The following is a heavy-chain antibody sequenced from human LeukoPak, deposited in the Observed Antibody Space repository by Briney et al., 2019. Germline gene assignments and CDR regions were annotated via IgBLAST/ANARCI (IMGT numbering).Heavy chain of an antibody. CDR3: ATDMMGANY. CDR2: FDPEDGET. J-gene: IGHJ4*02. D-gene: IGHD1-26*01. V-gene: IGHV1-24*01. CDR1: GYTPTELS. Sequence: APVKVSCKVFGYTPTELSMHWGRQAPGKRLEWMGGFDPEDGETIYAQKFQGRVTMTEDTSTDTAYMELSSLRSEDTAVYYCATDMMGANYWGQGTLVTVSS.